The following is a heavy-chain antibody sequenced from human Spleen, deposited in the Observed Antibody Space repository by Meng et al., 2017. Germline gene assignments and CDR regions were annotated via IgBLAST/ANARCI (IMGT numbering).Heavy chain of an antibody. CDR3: ARRVDDVTGIAAAVSAFDI. Sequence: ASVKVSCKASGYTFTSYYMHWVRQAPGQGLEWMGIINPSGGSTSYAQKFQGRVTMTRDTSTSTVYMELSSLRSEDTAVYYCARRVDDVTGIAAAVSAFDIWGQGTMVTVSS. J-gene: IGHJ3*02. D-gene: IGHD6-13*01. CDR2: INPSGGST. V-gene: IGHV1-46*01. CDR1: GYTFTSYY.